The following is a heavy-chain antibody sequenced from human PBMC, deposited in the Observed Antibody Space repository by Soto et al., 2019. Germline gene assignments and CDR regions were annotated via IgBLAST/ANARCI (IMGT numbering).Heavy chain of an antibody. J-gene: IGHJ4*02. CDR2: IIPILGIA. CDR1: GGTFSSYT. V-gene: IGHV1-69*02. Sequence: QVQLVQSGAEVKKPGSSVKVSCKASGGTFSSYTISWVRQAPGQGLEWMGRIIPILGIANYAQKFQGRVTITADKSTSTAYMELSSLRSEDTAVYYCARGDGIGSAGDDYEEGIDYWGQGTLVTVSS. CDR3: ARGDGIGSAGDDYEEGIDY. D-gene: IGHD4-17*01.